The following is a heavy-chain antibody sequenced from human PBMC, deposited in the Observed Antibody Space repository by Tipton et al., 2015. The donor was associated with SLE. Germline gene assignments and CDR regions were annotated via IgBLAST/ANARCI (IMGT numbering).Heavy chain of an antibody. CDR1: GGSISSGGYY. CDR3: AREAAADSYYYYGMDV. Sequence: LRLSCTVSGGSISSGGYYWSWIRQHPGKGLEWIGYIYYSGSTYYNPSLKSRVTISVDTSKNQFSLKLSSVTAADTAVYYCAREAAADSYYYYGMDVWGQGTTVTVSS. J-gene: IGHJ6*02. D-gene: IGHD6-13*01. V-gene: IGHV4-31*03. CDR2: IYYSGST.